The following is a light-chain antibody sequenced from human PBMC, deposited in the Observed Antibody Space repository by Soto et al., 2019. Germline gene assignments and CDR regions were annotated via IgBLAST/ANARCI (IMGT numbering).Light chain of an antibody. J-gene: IGKJ1*01. CDR3: QQRSNWWT. V-gene: IGKV3-11*01. Sequence: ESVLTQSPATLSLSPGGRATLSCRASHSISTYLGWYQQRPGQAPRLLIYGTSTRATGVPDRFSGSGSQTDFTLTISSLEPEDFAVYYCQQRSNWWTFGQGTKV. CDR2: GTS. CDR1: HSISTY.